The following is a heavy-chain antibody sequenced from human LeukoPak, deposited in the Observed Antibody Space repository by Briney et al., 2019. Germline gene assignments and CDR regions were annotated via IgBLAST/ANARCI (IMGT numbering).Heavy chain of an antibody. J-gene: IGHJ2*01. CDR2: IYYSGST. CDR1: GGSISSYY. D-gene: IGHD6-19*01. V-gene: IGHV4-59*12. CDR3: ARDTAVGSSGWYFDL. Sequence: SETLSLTCTVSGGSISSYYWSWIRQPPGKGLEWIGYIYYSGSTNYNPSLKSRVTISVDTSKNQFSLKLSSVTAADTAVYYCARDTAVGSSGWYFDLWGRGTLVTVSS.